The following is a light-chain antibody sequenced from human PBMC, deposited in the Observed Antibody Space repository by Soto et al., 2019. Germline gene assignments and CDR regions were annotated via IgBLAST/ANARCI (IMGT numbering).Light chain of an antibody. Sequence: EIVLTQSPGTLSLSPGERATLSCRPSQSVSSSYLAWYQQKPGQAPRLLIYGASSRATGIPDRFSGSGSGTDFTLTISRLEPEDFAVYYCQQYGSSPGTFRQGTKVEIK. CDR1: QSVSSSY. V-gene: IGKV3-20*01. J-gene: IGKJ1*01. CDR3: QQYGSSPGT. CDR2: GAS.